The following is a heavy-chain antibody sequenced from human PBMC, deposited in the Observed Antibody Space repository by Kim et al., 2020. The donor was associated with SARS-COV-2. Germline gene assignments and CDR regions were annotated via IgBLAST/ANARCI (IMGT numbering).Heavy chain of an antibody. CDR1: GFTFSSYS. V-gene: IGHV3-21*01. D-gene: IGHD3-10*01. CDR2: ISSSSSYI. CDR3: ARDYYGSGIYYYYGMDV. J-gene: IGHJ6*02. Sequence: GGSLRLSCAASGFTFSSYSMNWVRQAPGKGLEWVSSISSSSSYIYYADSVKGRFTISRDNAKNSLYLQMNSLRAEDTAVYYCARDYYGSGIYYYYGMDVWGQGTTVTVSS.